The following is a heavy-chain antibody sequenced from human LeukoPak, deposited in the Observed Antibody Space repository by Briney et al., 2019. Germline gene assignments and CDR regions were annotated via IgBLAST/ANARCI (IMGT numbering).Heavy chain of an antibody. Sequence: GASVKVSCKASGYTFTSYGISWVRQAPGQGLEWMGWISAYNGNTNYAQKLQGRVTMTTDTSTSTAYMELRSLRSDDTAVYYCARGFRYCSSTSCLLFDYWGQGTLATVSS. CDR3: ARGFRYCSSTSCLLFDY. CDR1: GYTFTSYG. D-gene: IGHD2-2*01. J-gene: IGHJ4*02. CDR2: ISAYNGNT. V-gene: IGHV1-18*01.